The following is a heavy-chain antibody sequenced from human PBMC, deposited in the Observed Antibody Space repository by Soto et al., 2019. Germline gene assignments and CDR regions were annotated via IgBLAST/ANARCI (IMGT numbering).Heavy chain of an antibody. CDR3: ARALIQLWPHYYYGMDV. V-gene: IGHV4-30-4*01. D-gene: IGHD5-18*01. CDR2: IYYSGST. Sequence: QVQLQESGPGLVKPSQTLSLTCTVSGGSISSGDYYWSWIRQPPGKGLEWIGYIYYSGSTYHNPSLKSRVTISVDTSKTQFSLKLSSVTAADTAMYYCARALIQLWPHYYYGMDVWGQGTTVTVSS. CDR1: GGSISSGDYY. J-gene: IGHJ6*02.